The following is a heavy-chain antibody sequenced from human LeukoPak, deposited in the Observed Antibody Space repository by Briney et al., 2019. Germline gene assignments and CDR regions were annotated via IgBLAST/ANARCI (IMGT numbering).Heavy chain of an antibody. CDR3: ARSQAGPAAEGAFDI. Sequence: AGGSLRLSCAASGFTFSSYSMNWVRQAPGKGLEWVSSISSSSSYIYYADSVKGRFTISRDNAKNSLYLQMNSLRAEDTAVYYCARSQAGPAAEGAFDIWGQGTMVTVSS. D-gene: IGHD2-2*01. V-gene: IGHV3-21*01. CDR1: GFTFSSYS. J-gene: IGHJ3*02. CDR2: ISSSSSYI.